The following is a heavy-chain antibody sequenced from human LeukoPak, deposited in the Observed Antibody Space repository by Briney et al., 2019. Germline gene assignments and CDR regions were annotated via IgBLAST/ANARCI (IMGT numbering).Heavy chain of an antibody. CDR2: IYSGGST. J-gene: IGHJ4*02. CDR3: ARSHMSRGGGSCYIDY. CDR1: GFTVSSNY. D-gene: IGHD2-15*01. Sequence: GGSLRLSCAASGFTVSSNYMSWVRQAPGKGLEWVSVIYSGGSTYYADSVKGRFTISRDNSKNTLYLQMNSLRAEDTAVYHCARSHMSRGGGSCYIDYWGQGTLVTVSS. V-gene: IGHV3-53*01.